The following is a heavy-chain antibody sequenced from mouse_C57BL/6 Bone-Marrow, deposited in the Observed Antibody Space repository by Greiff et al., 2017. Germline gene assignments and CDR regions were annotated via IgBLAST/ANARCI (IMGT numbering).Heavy chain of an antibody. CDR3: ARSIYYYGSSFFDY. V-gene: IGHV1-63*01. CDR1: GYTFTNYW. Sequence: LVESGAELVRPGTSVKMSCKASGYTFTNYWIGWAKQRPGHGLEWIGDIYPGGGYTNYNEKFKGKATLTADKSSSTAYMQFSSLTSEDSAIYYCARSIYYYGSSFFDYWGQGTTLTVSS. CDR2: IYPGGGYT. D-gene: IGHD1-1*01. J-gene: IGHJ2*01.